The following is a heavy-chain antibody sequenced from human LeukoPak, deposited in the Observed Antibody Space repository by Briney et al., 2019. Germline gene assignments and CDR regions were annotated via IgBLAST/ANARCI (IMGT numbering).Heavy chain of an antibody. CDR2: IIPILGIA. CDR1: GGTFSSYA. CDR3: ARSPPDDILTGYLLVHYYYYGMDV. D-gene: IGHD3-9*01. V-gene: IGHV1-69*04. J-gene: IGHJ6*02. Sequence: SVKVSCKASGGTFSSYAISWVRQAPGQGLEWMGRIIPILGIANYAQKFQGRVTITADKSTNTAYMELSSLRSEDTAVYYCARSPPDDILTGYLLVHYYYYGMDVWDQGTTVTVSS.